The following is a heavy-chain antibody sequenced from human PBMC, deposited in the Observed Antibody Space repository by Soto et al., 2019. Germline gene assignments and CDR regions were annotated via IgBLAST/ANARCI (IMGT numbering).Heavy chain of an antibody. CDR3: AHSNWRDPIYD. Sequence: QITLKESGPTLVKPTQTLTLTCTFSGFSLSTGAVGVGWIRQPPGKALEWLALIYWDDDKHYSPSLKSRLTIPKDTPKNQVVLTMTNMDPVDTATYYCAHSNWRDPIYDWGQGTLVTVSS. D-gene: IGHD1-1*01. J-gene: IGHJ4*02. V-gene: IGHV2-5*02. CDR2: IYWDDDK. CDR1: GFSLSTGAVG.